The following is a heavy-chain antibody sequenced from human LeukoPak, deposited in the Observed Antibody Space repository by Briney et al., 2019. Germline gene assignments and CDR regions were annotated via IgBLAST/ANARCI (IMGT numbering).Heavy chain of an antibody. V-gene: IGHV4-34*01. J-gene: IGHJ4*02. Sequence: SETLSLTCAVYGGSFSGFFWSLIRQPPGKGLEWIGEINHSGSTNYNPSLKSRVTISLDTSKNQFSLKLNSVTAADTAVYYCATQILLCHYYWGQGTLVTVSS. CDR3: ATQILLCHYY. CDR2: INHSGST. D-gene: IGHD3-10*01. CDR1: GGSFSGFF.